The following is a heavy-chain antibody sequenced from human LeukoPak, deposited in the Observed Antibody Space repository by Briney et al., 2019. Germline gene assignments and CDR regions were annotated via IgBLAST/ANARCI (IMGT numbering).Heavy chain of an antibody. V-gene: IGHV7-4-1*02. CDR3: VRGTPTPGMDY. Sequence: ASVRVSCKASGYPFSAHFLNWVRQAPGQGLEWMGNIDTTTGNPRYAQDFTGRFVFSLDTSVSTAYLQITSLKADDTAAYYCVRGTPTPGMDYWGQGTQVAVSS. CDR1: GYPFSAHF. J-gene: IGHJ4*02. D-gene: IGHD3-10*01. CDR2: IDTTTGNP.